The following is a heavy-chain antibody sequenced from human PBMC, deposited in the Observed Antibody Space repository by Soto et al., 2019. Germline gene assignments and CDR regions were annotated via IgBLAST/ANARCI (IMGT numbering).Heavy chain of an antibody. D-gene: IGHD2-2*01. V-gene: IGHV4-39*01. CDR3: ARLLGYCSSTSCPYYGMDV. Sequence: PSETLSLTCTVSGGSISSSSYYWGWIRQPPGKGLEWIGSIYYSGSTYYNPSLKSRVTISVDTSKNQFSLKLSSVTAADTAVYYCARLLGYCSSTSCPYYGMDVWGQGTTVTVSS. J-gene: IGHJ6*02. CDR1: GGSISSSSYY. CDR2: IYYSGST.